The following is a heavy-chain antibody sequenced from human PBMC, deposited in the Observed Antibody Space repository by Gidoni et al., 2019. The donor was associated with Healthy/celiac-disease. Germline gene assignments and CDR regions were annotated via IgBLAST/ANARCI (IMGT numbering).Heavy chain of an antibody. CDR1: GFTFSSYW. D-gene: IGHD3-3*01. J-gene: IGHJ6*02. V-gene: IGHV3-74*01. Sequence: EVQLVESGGGLVQPGGSLRLSCAASGFTFSSYWMHWVRQAPGKGLVWVSRINSDGSSTSYADSVKGRFTISRDNAKNTLYMQMNSLRAEETAVYYCARAYYDFWSGFYYYYYGMDVWGQGTTVTVSS. CDR3: ARAYYDFWSGFYYYYYGMDV. CDR2: INSDGSST.